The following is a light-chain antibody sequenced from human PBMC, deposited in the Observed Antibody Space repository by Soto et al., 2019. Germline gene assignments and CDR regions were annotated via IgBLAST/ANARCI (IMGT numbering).Light chain of an antibody. CDR3: SSYTGSRTLYV. J-gene: IGLJ1*01. CDR1: SSDVGTYNY. Sequence: QSVLTQPASVSGSPGQSITISCTGTSSDVGTYNYVSWYQQHPDKAPKVMIYEVTYRPSGVSNRFSGSKSGNTASLNISGPHADEEPDYSCSSYTGSRTLYVFGTGTKVTVL. CDR2: EVT. V-gene: IGLV2-14*01.